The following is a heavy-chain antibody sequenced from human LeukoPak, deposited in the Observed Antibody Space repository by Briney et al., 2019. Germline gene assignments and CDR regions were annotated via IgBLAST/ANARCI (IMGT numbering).Heavy chain of an antibody. Sequence: GGSLRLSCAASGFTVSSNYMSWVRQAPGKGLEWVSVIYSGGSTYYADSVKGRFTISRDNSKNTLYLQMNSLRAEDTAVYYCAKVFSGYLYYFDYWGQGTLVTVSS. V-gene: IGHV3-53*01. CDR1: GFTVSSNY. D-gene: IGHD3-22*01. J-gene: IGHJ4*02. CDR2: IYSGGST. CDR3: AKVFSGYLYYFDY.